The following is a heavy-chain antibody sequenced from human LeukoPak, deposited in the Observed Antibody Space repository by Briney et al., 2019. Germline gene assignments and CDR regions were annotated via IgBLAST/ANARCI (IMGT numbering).Heavy chain of an antibody. CDR1: GFTFSSYA. CDR2: ISYDGSHK. CDR3: ARDAPVDCSSTSCYGLYYDSSGLFDY. V-gene: IGHV3-30*10. Sequence: GRSLRLSCAASGFTFSSYAMHWVRQAPGKGLEWVAVISYDGSHKYYTDSVKGRFTISRDNSKNTLYLQMNSLRAEDTAVYYCARDAPVDCSSTSCYGLYYDSSGLFDYWGQGTLVTVSS. D-gene: IGHD2-2*01. J-gene: IGHJ4*02.